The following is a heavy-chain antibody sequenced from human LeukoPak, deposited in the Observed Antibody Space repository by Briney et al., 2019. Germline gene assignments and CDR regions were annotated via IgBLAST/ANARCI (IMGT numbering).Heavy chain of an antibody. J-gene: IGHJ4*02. CDR2: ISDSGSIT. D-gene: IGHD6-19*01. CDR1: GXAFSSLA. CDR3: AKDARRTNGWYFFDY. Sequence: TGGSLRLSCAASGXAFSSLAVGWVRQAPGKGLEWVSVISDSGSITYYADSVKGRFTISRDNSKNTLFLQMNSLGAEDTAVYYCAKDARRTNGWYFFDYWGQGTLVTVSS. V-gene: IGHV3-23*01.